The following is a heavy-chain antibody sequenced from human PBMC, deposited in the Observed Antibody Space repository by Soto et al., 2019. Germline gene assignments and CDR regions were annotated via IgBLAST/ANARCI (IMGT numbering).Heavy chain of an antibody. CDR3: ARSLLAVTNHIDAFDI. J-gene: IGHJ3*02. CDR1: GYTFTSYD. CDR2: MNPNSGNT. Sequence: ASVKVSCKASGYTFTSYDINWVRQATGQGLEWMGWMNPNSGNTGYAQKFQGRVTMTRNTSISTAYMELSSLRSEDTAVYYCARSLLAVTNHIDAFDIWGQGTMVTVSS. V-gene: IGHV1-8*01. D-gene: IGHD4-4*01.